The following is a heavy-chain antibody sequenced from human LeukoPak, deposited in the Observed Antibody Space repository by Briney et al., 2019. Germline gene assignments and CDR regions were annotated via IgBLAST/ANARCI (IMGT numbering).Heavy chain of an antibody. J-gene: IGHJ6*03. CDR3: AREVTGDSSSPPEPGAYYYYYYMDV. CDR1: GYTFTGYY. D-gene: IGHD6-13*01. CDR2: INPSGGST. V-gene: IGHV1-46*01. Sequence: GASVKVSCKASGYTFTGYYMHWVRQAPGQGLEWMGIINPSGGSTSYAQKFQGRVTMTRDTSTSTVYMELSSLRSEDTAVYYCAREVTGDSSSPPEPGAYYYYYYMDVWGKGTTVTISS.